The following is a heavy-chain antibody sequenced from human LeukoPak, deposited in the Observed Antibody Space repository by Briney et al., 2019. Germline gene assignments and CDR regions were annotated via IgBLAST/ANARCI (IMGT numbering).Heavy chain of an antibody. CDR2: LYGSGETT. J-gene: IGHJ6*02. D-gene: IGHD1-20*01. V-gene: IGHV3-23*01. Sequence: GGSLRLSCAASGFTFSSYAMSWARQAPGKGLEWVSALYGSGETTYYADSVKGRFTVSRDNAKNSLFLQMNSLRVEDTAVYYCATYDNWVAGDVWGQGTTVSVSS. CDR3: ATYDNWVAGDV. CDR1: GFTFSSYA.